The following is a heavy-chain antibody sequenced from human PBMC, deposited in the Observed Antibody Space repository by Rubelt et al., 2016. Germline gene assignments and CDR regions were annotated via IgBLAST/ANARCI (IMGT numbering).Heavy chain of an antibody. V-gene: IGHV4-34*01. J-gene: IGHJ4*02. Sequence: QVQLQQWGAGLLKPSETLSLTCAVYGGSFNNYYWFWIRQPPGKGLEWIGEINHSGSTNHNSSLKSRVTISVDTSKKQFSRRLSPGTAADTAVYYCARQGDHTNYHYLDYWGQGTLVTVSS. CDR3: ARQGDHTNYHYLDY. CDR1: GGSFNNYY. D-gene: IGHD4/OR15-4a*01. CDR2: INHSGST.